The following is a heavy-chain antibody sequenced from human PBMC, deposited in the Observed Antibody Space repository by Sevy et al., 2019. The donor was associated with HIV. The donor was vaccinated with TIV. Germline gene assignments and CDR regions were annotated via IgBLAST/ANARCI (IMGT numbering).Heavy chain of an antibody. Sequence: GGSLRLSCTTSGFTLGDYAMSWVRQAPGKGREGVGFMRSKAFAGTTEYAASVKGRFTISTDDSKASAHLQMNSLRTEDTGVYYCIRSRLLGYTAMVPDYWGQGTLVTVSS. J-gene: IGHJ4*02. D-gene: IGHD5-18*01. CDR1: GFTLGDYA. CDR3: IRSRLLGYTAMVPDY. CDR2: MRSKAFAGTT. V-gene: IGHV3-49*04.